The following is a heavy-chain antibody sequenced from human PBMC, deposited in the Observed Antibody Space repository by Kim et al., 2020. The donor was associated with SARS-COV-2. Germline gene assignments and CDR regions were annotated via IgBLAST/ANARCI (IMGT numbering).Heavy chain of an antibody. D-gene: IGHD6-19*01. CDR1: GFTVSSNY. J-gene: IGHJ6*02. CDR3: ARDSAVAYYGMDV. Sequence: GGSLRLSCAASGFTVSSNYMSWVRQAPGKGLEWVSLIYSGGSTYYADSVKGRFTISRDNSKNTLYLQMNSLRAEDTAVYYCARDSAVAYYGMDVWGQGTT. V-gene: IGHV3-66*01. CDR2: IYSGGST.